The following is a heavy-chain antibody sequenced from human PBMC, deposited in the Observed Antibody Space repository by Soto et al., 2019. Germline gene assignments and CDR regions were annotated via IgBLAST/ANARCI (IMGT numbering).Heavy chain of an antibody. CDR2: IWYDGSNK. CDR1: GFTFSSYG. D-gene: IGHD4-4*01. V-gene: IGHV3-33*01. CDR3: ARGSTVPPYYYYYGMDV. Sequence: GGSLRLSCAASGFTFSSYGMHWVRQAPGKGLEWVAVIWYDGSNKYYADSVKGRFTISRDNSKNTLYLQMNSLRAEDTAVYYCARGSTVPPYYYYYGMDVWGQGTTVTVSS. J-gene: IGHJ6*02.